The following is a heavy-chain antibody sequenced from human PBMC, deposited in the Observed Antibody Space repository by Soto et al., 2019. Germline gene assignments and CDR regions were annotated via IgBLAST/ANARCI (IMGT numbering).Heavy chain of an antibody. D-gene: IGHD2-2*01. CDR1: GFTFNNYW. CDR3: ARGAIYYYYMDV. CDR2: MNSDGSST. J-gene: IGHJ6*03. V-gene: IGHV3-74*01. Sequence: EVQLVESGGGLVQPGGSLRLSCAASGFTFNNYWMHWVRQAPGEGLVWVSRMNSDGSSTNYADSVTGRFTISRDNATNTLYLQMSSLRAEHTAVYYCARGAIYYYYMDVWGEGTTVTVSS.